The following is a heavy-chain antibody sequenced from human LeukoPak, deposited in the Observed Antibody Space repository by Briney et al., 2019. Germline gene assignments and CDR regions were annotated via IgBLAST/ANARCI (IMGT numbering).Heavy chain of an antibody. CDR3: SDSNFQH. CDR2: IKQDGGEK. V-gene: IGHV3-7*01. D-gene: IGHD3/OR15-3a*01. Sequence: GGSLRHSCTASGFTFTSYHINWVRQAPGKGLEWVANIKQDGGEKSFVDSVKGRFTISRDIAKNSLYLQMNSLRPDDTAVYYCSDSNFQHWGRGTLVTVSS. CDR1: GFTFTSYH. J-gene: IGHJ1*01.